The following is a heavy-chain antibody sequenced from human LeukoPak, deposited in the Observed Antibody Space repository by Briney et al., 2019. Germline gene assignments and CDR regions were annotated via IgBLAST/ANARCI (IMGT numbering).Heavy chain of an antibody. CDR3: AKAGHYYGSGSNYMDV. V-gene: IGHV3-30*02. D-gene: IGHD3-10*01. J-gene: IGHJ6*03. CDR1: GFTFSSYG. Sequence: AGSLRLSCAASGFTFSSYGMHWVRQAPGKGLEWVAFIRYDGSNKYYADSVKGRFTISRDNSKNTLYLQMNSLRAEDTAVYYCAKAGHYYGSGSNYMDVWGKGTTVTISS. CDR2: IRYDGSNK.